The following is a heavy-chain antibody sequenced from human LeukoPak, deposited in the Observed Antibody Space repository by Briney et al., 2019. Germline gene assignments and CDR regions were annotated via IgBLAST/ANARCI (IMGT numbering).Heavy chain of an antibody. CDR1: GGSISSGDYY. J-gene: IGHJ4*02. V-gene: IGHV4-31*03. CDR3: ARGFQGGYAVDS. D-gene: IGHD5-12*01. CDR2: IYNSGST. Sequence: TSETLSLTCSVSGGSISSGDYYWSWIRQHPGKGLEWIGYIYNSGSTYYNPSLRSRLTISVDTSKKQFSLNLTSVTVADTAVYFCARGFQGGYAVDSWGQGTLVTVSS.